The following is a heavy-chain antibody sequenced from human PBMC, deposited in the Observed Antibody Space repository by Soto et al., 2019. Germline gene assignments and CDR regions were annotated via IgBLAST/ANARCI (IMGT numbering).Heavy chain of an antibody. Sequence: PSETLSLTXNVSGVSISRTSYNWAWIRQPPGMGLEWFGTLDYSGTAHYTPSLKSRINISADPSKYQVSLTLTSVTAADTAVYYCARQGSYWGQGALVTVSS. CDR1: GVSISRTSYN. CDR3: ARQGSY. J-gene: IGHJ4*02. V-gene: IGHV4-39*01. CDR2: LDYSGTA.